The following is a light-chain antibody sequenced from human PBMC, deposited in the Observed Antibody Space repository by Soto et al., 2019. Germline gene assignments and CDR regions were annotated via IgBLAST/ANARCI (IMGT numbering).Light chain of an antibody. V-gene: IGLV2-14*01. J-gene: IGLJ3*02. CDR2: EVS. CDR1: GTDVGGYNY. CDR3: CSFTRGSPWL. Sequence: QSALTQPASVSGSPGQSGTISCTGTGTDVGGYNYVSWYQHHPGKAPKLMIYEVSNRHPGVYNRFSGSKSGNTASLRISGIQTEEEADYYCCSFTRGSPWLFGGGTKLTVL.